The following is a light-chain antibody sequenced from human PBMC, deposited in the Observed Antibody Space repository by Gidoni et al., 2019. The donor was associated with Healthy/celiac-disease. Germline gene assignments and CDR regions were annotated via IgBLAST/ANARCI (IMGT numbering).Light chain of an antibody. J-gene: IGLJ2*01. CDR3: MIWHSSVGV. V-gene: IGLV5-45*02. Sequence: QAVLTQPSSLSPSPGASASLTCTLRSGINVGTYRIYWYQQKPGSPPQYLLRYKSDSDKQQGSGVPSRFSGSKDASANAGILLISGLQSEDEADYYCMIWHSSVGVFSGGTKLTVL. CDR1: SGINVGTYR. CDR2: YKSDSDK.